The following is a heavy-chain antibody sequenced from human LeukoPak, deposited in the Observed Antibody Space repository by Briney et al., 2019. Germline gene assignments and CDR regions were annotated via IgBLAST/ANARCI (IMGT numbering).Heavy chain of an antibody. Sequence: GGSLRLSCAASGFTFSSYAMSWVRQAPGKGLEWVSAISGSGGSTYYADSVKGRFTISRDNSKNTLYLQMNSLRAEDTAVYYCAETDYGDYFYYWGQGTLVTVSS. J-gene: IGHJ4*02. CDR3: AETDYGDYFYY. D-gene: IGHD4-17*01. CDR1: GFTFSSYA. CDR2: ISGSGGST. V-gene: IGHV3-23*01.